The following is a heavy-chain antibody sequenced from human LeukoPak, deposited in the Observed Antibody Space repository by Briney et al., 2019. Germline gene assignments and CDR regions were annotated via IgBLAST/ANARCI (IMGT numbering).Heavy chain of an antibody. D-gene: IGHD5-24*01. CDR1: GYSISSGYY. CDR2: IYHSGST. V-gene: IGHV4-38-2*02. Sequence: SETLSLTCTVSGYSISSGYYWGWIRQPPGKGLEWIGSIYHSGSTYYNPSLKSRVTISVDTSKNQSSLKLSSVTAADTAVYYCARDAVGDGYVNFDYWGQGTLVTVSS. J-gene: IGHJ4*02. CDR3: ARDAVGDGYVNFDY.